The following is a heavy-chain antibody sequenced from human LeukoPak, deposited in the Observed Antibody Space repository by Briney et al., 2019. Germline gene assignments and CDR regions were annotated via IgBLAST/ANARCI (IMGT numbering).Heavy chain of an antibody. J-gene: IGHJ4*02. Sequence: SVKVSCKASGGTFSSYAISWVRQAPGQGLEWMGGIIPIFGTANYAQKFQGRVTITADESTSTAYMELSSLRSEDTAVYYCARGGYYDFWSGYYGNYFDYWGQGTLVTVSS. D-gene: IGHD3-3*01. CDR1: GGTFSSYA. V-gene: IGHV1-69*13. CDR3: ARGGYYDFWSGYYGNYFDY. CDR2: IIPIFGTA.